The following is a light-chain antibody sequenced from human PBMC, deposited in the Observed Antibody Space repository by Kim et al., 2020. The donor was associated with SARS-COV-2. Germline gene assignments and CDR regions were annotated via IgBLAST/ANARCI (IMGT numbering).Light chain of an antibody. CDR1: QSVSSS. J-gene: IGKJ1*01. CDR3: QQYNNWPRGT. V-gene: IGKV3-15*01. Sequence: SPGERATLSCRASQSVSSSLAWYQPKPGQAPRLLIYGASTRATGIPARFSGNGSGTEFTLTISSLQSEDFAVYYCQQYNNWPRGTFGQGTKVDIK. CDR2: GAS.